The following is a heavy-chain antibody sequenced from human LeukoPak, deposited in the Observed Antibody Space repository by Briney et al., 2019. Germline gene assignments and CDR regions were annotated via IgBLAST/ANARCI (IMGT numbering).Heavy chain of an antibody. CDR3: ARDAIPYDMDV. J-gene: IGHJ6*02. CDR1: GGSISSGGYY. CDR2: IYYSGST. D-gene: IGHD2-21*01. Sequence: SETLSLTCTVSGGSISSGGYYWSWIRQHPGKGLGWIGYIYYSGSTYYNPSLKSRVTISVDTSKNQFSLKLSSVTAADTAVYYCARDAIPYDMDVWGQGTTVTVSS. V-gene: IGHV4-31*03.